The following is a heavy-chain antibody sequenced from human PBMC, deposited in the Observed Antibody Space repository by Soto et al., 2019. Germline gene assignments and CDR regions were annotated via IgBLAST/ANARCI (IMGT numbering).Heavy chain of an antibody. D-gene: IGHD6-19*01. J-gene: IGHJ4*02. Sequence: QVQLVQSGAEVKKPGASVKVSCKASGYTFTSYYMHWVRQAPGQGLEWMGIINPSGGSTSYAQKFQGGVTMTRDTSTSTVYMELSSLRSEDTAVYYCAREVAGTGSDYWGQGTLVTVSS. CDR3: AREVAGTGSDY. CDR1: GYTFTSYY. CDR2: INPSGGST. V-gene: IGHV1-46*01.